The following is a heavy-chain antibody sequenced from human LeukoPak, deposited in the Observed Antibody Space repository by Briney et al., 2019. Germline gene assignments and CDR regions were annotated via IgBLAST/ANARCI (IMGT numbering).Heavy chain of an antibody. Sequence: SETLSLTCTVSGGPISSYYWSWIRQPPGKGLEWIGEINHSGSTNYNPSLKSRVTISVDTSKNQFSLKLSSVTAADTAVYYCARGIRTFGVVTHQKNYYGMDVWGQGTTVTVSS. D-gene: IGHD3-3*01. CDR3: ARGIRTFGVVTHQKNYYGMDV. CDR1: GGPISSYY. V-gene: IGHV4-34*01. J-gene: IGHJ6*02. CDR2: INHSGST.